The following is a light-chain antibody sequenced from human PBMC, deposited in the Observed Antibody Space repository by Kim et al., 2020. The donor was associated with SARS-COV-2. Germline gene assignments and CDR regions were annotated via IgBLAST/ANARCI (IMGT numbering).Light chain of an antibody. V-gene: IGKV3-20*01. CDR1: QSVSSSY. Sequence: PGERASLACRASQSVSSSYLAGYQQKPGQAPRHLIYGASSRATGIPDRFSGSGSGTDFTLTISRLEPEDFAVYYCQQYGSSPKVTFGQGTRLEIK. J-gene: IGKJ5*01. CDR2: GAS. CDR3: QQYGSSPKVT.